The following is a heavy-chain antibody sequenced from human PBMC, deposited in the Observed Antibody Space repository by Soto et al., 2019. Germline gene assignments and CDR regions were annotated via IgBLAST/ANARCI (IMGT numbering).Heavy chain of an antibody. CDR3: ARGPTVANWFDP. D-gene: IGHD4-17*01. CDR2: IYYSGST. V-gene: IGHV4-59*01. J-gene: IGHJ5*02. CDR1: GGSISSYY. Sequence: SETLSLTCTVSGGSISSYYWSWIRQPPGKGLEWIGYIYYSGSTNYNPSLKSRVTISVDKSKNQFSLKLSSVTAADTAVYYCARGPTVANWFDPWGQGNLVTVSS.